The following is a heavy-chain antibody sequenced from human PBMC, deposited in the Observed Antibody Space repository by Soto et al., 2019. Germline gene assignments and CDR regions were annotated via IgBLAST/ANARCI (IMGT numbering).Heavy chain of an antibody. V-gene: IGHV1-69*12. D-gene: IGHD5-18*01. J-gene: IGHJ6*02. CDR2: IIPIFGTA. CDR3: ARGGYSYGSLVSYYYYGMDV. Sequence: QVQLVQSGAEVKKPGSSVKVSCKASGGTFSSYAISWVRQAPGQGLEWMGGIIPIFGTANYAQKFQGRVKITADESTSTAYMELSSLRSEDTAVYYCARGGYSYGSLVSYYYYGMDVWGQGTTVTVSS. CDR1: GGTFSSYA.